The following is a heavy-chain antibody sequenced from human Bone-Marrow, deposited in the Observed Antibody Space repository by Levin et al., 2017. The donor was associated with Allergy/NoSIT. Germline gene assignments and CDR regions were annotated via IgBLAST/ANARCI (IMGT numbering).Heavy chain of an antibody. CDR2: IKSKTHGGAT. V-gene: IGHV3-15*07. CDR3: TTDSLVPPAMRGYYYFGFDV. J-gene: IGHJ6*02. CDR1: GLTFTDAW. Sequence: KAGGSLRLSCAASGLTFTDAWIHWVRQAPGKGLEWVAHIKSKTHGGATGYAAPVRGRFTISRDDSKNTFHLQMNSLKTEDTAVYYCTTDSLVPPAMRGYYYFGFDVWGQGTTVAVSS. D-gene: IGHD2-2*01.